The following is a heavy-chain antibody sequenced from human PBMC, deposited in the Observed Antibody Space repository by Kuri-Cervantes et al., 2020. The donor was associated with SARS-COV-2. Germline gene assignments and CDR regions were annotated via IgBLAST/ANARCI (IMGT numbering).Heavy chain of an antibody. V-gene: IGHV3-30*02. CDR1: GFTFSSYG. J-gene: IGHJ4*02. Sequence: GGSLRLSCATSGFTFSSYGMHWVRQAPGKGLEWVTFIRYDGSNQYYGDSVKGRFTISRDNSKNTLYLQMDSLRAEDTAVYYCAKGHNSGWHKPPIDYWGQGALVTVSS. CDR2: IRYDGSNQ. D-gene: IGHD6-19*01. CDR3: AKGHNSGWHKPPIDY.